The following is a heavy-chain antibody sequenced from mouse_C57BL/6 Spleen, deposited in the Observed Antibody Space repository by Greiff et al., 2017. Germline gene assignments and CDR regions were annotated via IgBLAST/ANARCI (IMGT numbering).Heavy chain of an antibody. Sequence: QVQLQQPGAELVKPGASVKLSCKASGYTFTSYWMHWVGQRPGQGLEWIGMIHPNSGSTNYNEKFKSKATLTVDKSSSTAYMQLSSLTSEDSAVYYCAREGPTSDFDYWGQGTTLTVSS. V-gene: IGHV1-64*01. CDR1: GYTFTSYW. CDR2: IHPNSGST. J-gene: IGHJ2*01. CDR3: AREGPTSDFDY. D-gene: IGHD2-10*01.